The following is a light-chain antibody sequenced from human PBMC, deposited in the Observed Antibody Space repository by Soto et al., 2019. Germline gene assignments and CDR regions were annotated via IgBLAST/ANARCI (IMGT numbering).Light chain of an antibody. J-gene: IGKJ1*01. CDR2: KAS. CDR1: QSISSW. CDR3: QQYNSYRRT. Sequence: DIQMTQSPSTLSASVGDRVTITCRASQSISSWVAWYQQKPGKAPKLLIYKASSLESGVTSRFSGSGSGTEFTLTISSLQPDDFATYYCQQYNSYRRTFGQGTKVEIK. V-gene: IGKV1-5*03.